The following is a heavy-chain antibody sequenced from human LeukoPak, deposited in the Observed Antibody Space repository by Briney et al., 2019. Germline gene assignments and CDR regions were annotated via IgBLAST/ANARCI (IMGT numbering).Heavy chain of an antibody. V-gene: IGHV4-61*02. CDR2: IYTSGST. CDR1: GGSISSGSYY. Sequence: SQTLSFTCTVSGGSISSGSYYWSWIRQPAGKGLEWIGRIYTSGSTNYNPSLKSRVTISVDTSKNQFSLKLSSVTAADTAVYYCARERHYYDSSGQTEYYFDYWGQGTLVTVSS. D-gene: IGHD3-22*01. J-gene: IGHJ4*02. CDR3: ARERHYYDSSGQTEYYFDY.